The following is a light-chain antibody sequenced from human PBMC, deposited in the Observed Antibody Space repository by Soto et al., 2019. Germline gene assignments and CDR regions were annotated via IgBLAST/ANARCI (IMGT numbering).Light chain of an antibody. V-gene: IGKV3-20*01. CDR1: QSVSSSY. CDR2: GAS. Sequence: EIVLTQSPGTLSLSPGERATLSCRASQSVSSSYLAWYQQKPDQAPRLLIYGASSRATGIPDRFSGSGSGTDFTLTISRLEPKDFEVYYCQQYGSSPTFGQGTKVEIK. J-gene: IGKJ1*01. CDR3: QQYGSSPT.